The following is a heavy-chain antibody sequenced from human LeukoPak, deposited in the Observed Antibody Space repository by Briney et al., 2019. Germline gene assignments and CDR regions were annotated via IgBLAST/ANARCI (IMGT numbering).Heavy chain of an antibody. J-gene: IGHJ5*02. CDR2: INHSGST. CDR3: ARGLRRVEVDGGWFDP. Sequence: SETLSLTCAVYGGSFSGYYWSWIRQPPGKGLEWIGEINHSGSTNYNPSLKSRVTISVDTSKNQFSLKLSSVTAADTAVYYCARGLRRVEVDGGWFDPWGQGTLVTVSS. V-gene: IGHV4-34*01. D-gene: IGHD2-15*01. CDR1: GGSFSGYY.